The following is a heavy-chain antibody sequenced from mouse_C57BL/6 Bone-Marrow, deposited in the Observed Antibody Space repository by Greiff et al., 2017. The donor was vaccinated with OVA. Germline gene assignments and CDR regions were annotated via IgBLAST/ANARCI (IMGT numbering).Heavy chain of an antibody. V-gene: IGHV2-5*01. Sequence: VMLVESGPGLVQPSQSLSITCTVSGFSLTSYGVHWVRQSPGKGLEWLGVIWRGGSTDYNAAFMSRLSITKDNSKSQVFFKMNSLQADDTAIYYCAKDYYYGSSGFAYWGQGTLVTVSA. CDR2: IWRGGST. CDR3: AKDYYYGSSGFAY. J-gene: IGHJ3*01. CDR1: GFSLTSYG. D-gene: IGHD1-1*01.